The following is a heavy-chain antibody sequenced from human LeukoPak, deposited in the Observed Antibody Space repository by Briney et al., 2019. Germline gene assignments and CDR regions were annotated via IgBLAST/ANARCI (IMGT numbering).Heavy chain of an antibody. Sequence: EGSVKVSCKASGYSFASYGITWVRQAPGQGLEWMGWISPYSGRTNYVGKFKGRLTLTTDTSTSTAYMDLRGLTSDDTATYFCARDLQASNYNYWSGYFPLAFWGQGTLITASS. CDR3: ARDLQASNYNYWSGYFPLAF. CDR2: ISPYSGRT. D-gene: IGHD3-3*01. V-gene: IGHV1-18*01. CDR1: GYSFASYG. J-gene: IGHJ4*02.